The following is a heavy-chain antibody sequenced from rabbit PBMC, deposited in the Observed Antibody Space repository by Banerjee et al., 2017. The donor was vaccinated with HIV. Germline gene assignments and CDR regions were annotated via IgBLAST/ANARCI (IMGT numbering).Heavy chain of an antibody. CDR1: GFSFSSSYW. CDR2: INTSSGNT. J-gene: IGHJ4*01. CDR3: ARNPAGYGGWDYVGHFNL. Sequence: QEQLKETGGGLVQPGGSLTLSCKASGFSFSSSYWICWVRQAPGKGLEWIACINTSSGNTVYATWAKGRFTISRTSSTTVALQMTSLTAADTATYFCARNPAGYGGWDYVGHFNLWGPGTLVTVS. V-gene: IGHV1S45*01. D-gene: IGHD4-2*01.